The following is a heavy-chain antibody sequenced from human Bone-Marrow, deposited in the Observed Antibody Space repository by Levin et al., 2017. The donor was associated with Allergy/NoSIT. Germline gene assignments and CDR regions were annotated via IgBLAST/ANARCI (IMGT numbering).Heavy chain of an antibody. J-gene: IGHJ3*02. CDR1: GGSINSENYY. CDR2: IHYSGRA. D-gene: IGHD4-17*01. V-gene: IGHV4-31*03. CDR3: AREVINPSYSDLDGFDI. Sequence: SETLSLTCTVSGGSINSENYYWSWIRQHPGTGLEWIGYIHYSGRAYYNPSLKSRPILSVDTSKNQFSLKLSSVTAADTAVYYCAREVINPSYSDLDGFDIWGQGTMVTVSS.